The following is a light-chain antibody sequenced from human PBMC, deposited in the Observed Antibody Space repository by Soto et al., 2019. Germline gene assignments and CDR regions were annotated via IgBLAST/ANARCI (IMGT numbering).Light chain of an antibody. Sequence: VLTQSPSASASLGASVKLTCTLSSGHITYAIAWHQQQPEKGPRYLMKLDSDGSHSKGDGIPDRFSGSSSGAERYLTISSLQSEDEADYYCQTWATVPDWVFGGGTKLTVL. V-gene: IGLV4-69*01. CDR2: LDSDGSH. J-gene: IGLJ3*02. CDR1: SGHITYA. CDR3: QTWATVPDWV.